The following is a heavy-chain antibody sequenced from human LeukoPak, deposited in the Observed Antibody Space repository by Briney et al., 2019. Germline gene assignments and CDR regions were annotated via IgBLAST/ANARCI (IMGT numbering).Heavy chain of an antibody. CDR3: ARVDPPYCGGDCYHFDY. CDR2: ISTYNGNT. V-gene: IGHV1-18*01. Sequence: ASVKVSCKASGYTFNSYGISWVRQAPGRGLEWMGWISTYNGNTNYAQKLRGRVTMTTDTSTSTAYMELRSLRSDDTAVYYCARVDPPYCGGDCYHFDYWGQGTLVTVSS. D-gene: IGHD2-21*02. J-gene: IGHJ4*02. CDR1: GYTFNSYG.